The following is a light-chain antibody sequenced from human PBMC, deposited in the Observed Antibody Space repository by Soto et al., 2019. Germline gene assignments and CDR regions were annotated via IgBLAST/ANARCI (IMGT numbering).Light chain of an antibody. V-gene: IGLV1-44*01. J-gene: IGLJ1*01. Sequence: QSALTQPPSASGTPGQRVTISCSGSSSNIGSNTVNWYQQLPGTAPKLLIYSHNQRPSGVPDRFSGSKSGTSASLAISGLQSEDEADYYCAAWDDSLNGRVFGTGTKVTVL. CDR2: SHN. CDR1: SSNIGSNT. CDR3: AAWDDSLNGRV.